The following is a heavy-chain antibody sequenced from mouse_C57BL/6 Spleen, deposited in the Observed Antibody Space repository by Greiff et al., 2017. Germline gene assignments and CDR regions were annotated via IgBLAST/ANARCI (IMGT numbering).Heavy chain of an antibody. CDR2: IDPSDSAT. Sequence: QVQLQQPGAELVRPGSSVKLSCKASGYTFTSYWMHWVKQRPIQGLEWIGNIDPSDSATHYNQKFKDKATLTVDKSSSTAYMQLSSLTSEDSAVYYCAREDYSKGYYAMDYWGQGTSVTVSS. CDR1: GYTFTSYW. CDR3: AREDYSKGYYAMDY. J-gene: IGHJ4*01. D-gene: IGHD2-5*01. V-gene: IGHV1-52*01.